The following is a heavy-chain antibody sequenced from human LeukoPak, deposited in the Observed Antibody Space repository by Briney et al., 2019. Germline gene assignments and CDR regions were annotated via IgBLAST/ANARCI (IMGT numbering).Heavy chain of an antibody. CDR3: ARALRVAVSGYYNWFDP. CDR2: INPNSGGT. J-gene: IGHJ5*02. CDR1: GYTFTGYY. D-gene: IGHD3-3*01. Sequence: ASVKVSCKASGYTFTGYYMHWVRQAPGQGLEWMGWINPNSGGTNYAQKFQGRVTMTRGTSISTAYMELSRLRSDDTAVYYCARALRVAVSGYYNWFDPWGQGTLITVSS. V-gene: IGHV1-2*02.